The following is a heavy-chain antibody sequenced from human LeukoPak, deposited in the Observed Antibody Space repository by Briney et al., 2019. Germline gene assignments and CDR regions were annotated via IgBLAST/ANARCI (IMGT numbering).Heavy chain of an antibody. J-gene: IGHJ6*03. CDR1: GFTFSSYW. D-gene: IGHD2-2*01. CDR3: ATDVVPAAAYYYYYMDV. Sequence: GGSLRLSCAASGFTFSSYWMSWVRQAPGKGLEWVANIKQDGSEKYYVDSVKGRFTISRDNAKNSLYLQMNSLRAEDTAVYYCATDVVPAAAYYYYYMDVWGKGTTVTVSS. CDR2: IKQDGSEK. V-gene: IGHV3-7*01.